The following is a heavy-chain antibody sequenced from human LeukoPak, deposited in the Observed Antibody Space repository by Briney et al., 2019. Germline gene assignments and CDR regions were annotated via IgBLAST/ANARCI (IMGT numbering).Heavy chain of an antibody. Sequence: GASVKVSCKASGYTFTSYAMNWVRQAPGQGLEWMGWINTNTGNPTYAQGFTGRFVFSLGTSVSTAYLQISSLKAEDTAVYYCAMNTNYYDRSFYGMDVWGQGTTVTVSS. J-gene: IGHJ6*02. CDR3: AMNTNYYDRSFYGMDV. CDR1: GYTFTSYA. V-gene: IGHV7-4-1*02. CDR2: INTNTGNP. D-gene: IGHD3-22*01.